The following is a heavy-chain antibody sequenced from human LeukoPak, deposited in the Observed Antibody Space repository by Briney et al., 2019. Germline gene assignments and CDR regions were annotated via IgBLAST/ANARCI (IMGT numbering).Heavy chain of an antibody. D-gene: IGHD2-2*02. Sequence: GGSLRLSCEASGFSFPSYWMTWVRQAPGKGLEWVANIEQDGSEKYYVDSVKGRFTISRDNAKNSLYLQMNSLRAEDTAVYYCAREVYCSSTSCYTGYFQHWGQGTLVTVSS. CDR1: GFSFPSYW. J-gene: IGHJ1*01. V-gene: IGHV3-7*01. CDR2: IEQDGSEK. CDR3: AREVYCSSTSCYTGYFQH.